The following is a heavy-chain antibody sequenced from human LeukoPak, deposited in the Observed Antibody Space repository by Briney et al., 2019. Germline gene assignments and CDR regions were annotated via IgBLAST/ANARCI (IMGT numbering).Heavy chain of an antibody. J-gene: IGHJ5*02. CDR1: GGSISSYY. Sequence: SETLSLTCTVSGGSISSYYWSWIRQPPGKGLEWIGYIYYSGSTNYNPSLKSRVTISVDTSKNQFSLKLSSVTAADTAVYYCARAAVDPNWFDPWGQGTLVTVSS. V-gene: IGHV4-59*01. CDR2: IYYSGST. CDR3: ARAAVDPNWFDP. D-gene: IGHD2-15*01.